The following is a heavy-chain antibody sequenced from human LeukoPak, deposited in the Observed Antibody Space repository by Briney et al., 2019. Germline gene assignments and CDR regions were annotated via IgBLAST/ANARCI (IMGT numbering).Heavy chain of an antibody. CDR3: ARASTSCYDY. D-gene: IGHD2-2*01. CDR2: ISYDGSNK. V-gene: IGHV3-30-3*01. Sequence: PGRSLRLSCAASGFTFSSYAMHWVRQAPGKGLEWVAVISYDGSNKYYADSVKGRFTISRDNSKNTLYLQMNSLRAEDTAVYYCARASTSCYDYWDQGTLVTVSS. J-gene: IGHJ4*02. CDR1: GFTFSSYA.